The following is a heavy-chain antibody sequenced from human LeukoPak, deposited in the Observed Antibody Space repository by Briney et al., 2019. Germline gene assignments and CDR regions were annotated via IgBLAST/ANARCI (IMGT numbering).Heavy chain of an antibody. V-gene: IGHV1-8*01. CDR3: ARSRVQYSSGWYIGYYYYYGMDV. Sequence: ASVNVSFKASGYTFTNYDINWVRQATGQGREWMGWMNPKSGNTGYAQTFQGRVTINRNTSISTAYMELRILRSDDSAVYYCARSRVQYSSGWYIGYYYYYGMDVWGQGTTVTVSS. J-gene: IGHJ6*02. CDR1: GYTFTNYD. CDR2: MNPKSGNT. D-gene: IGHD6-19*01.